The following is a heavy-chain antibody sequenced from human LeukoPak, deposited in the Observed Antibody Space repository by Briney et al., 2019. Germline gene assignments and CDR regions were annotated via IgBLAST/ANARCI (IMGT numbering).Heavy chain of an antibody. CDR2: IYYSGST. V-gene: IGHV4-34*01. Sequence: KPSETLSLTCAVYGGSFSGYYWSWIRQPPGKGLEWIGSIYYSGSTYYNPSLKSRVTISVDTSKNQFSLKLSSVTAPDTAVYYFARGGSVRGGPFYYYYYYMDVWGKGTTVTVSS. CDR1: GGSFSGYY. D-gene: IGHD3-10*01. CDR3: ARGGSVRGGPFYYYYYYMDV. J-gene: IGHJ6*03.